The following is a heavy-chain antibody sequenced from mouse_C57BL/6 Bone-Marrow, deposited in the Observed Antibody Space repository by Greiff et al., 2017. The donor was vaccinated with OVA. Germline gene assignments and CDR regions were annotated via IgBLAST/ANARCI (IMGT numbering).Heavy chain of an antibody. CDR2: IYPRDGST. J-gene: IGHJ3*01. CDR3: ARDEIYYDYDWFAY. Sequence: VKLMESDAELVKPGASVKISCKVSGYTFTDHTIHWMKQRPEQGLEWIGYIYPRDGSTKYNEKFKGKATLTADKSSSTAYMQLNSLTSEDSAVYFCARDEIYYDYDWFAYWGQGTLVTVSA. V-gene: IGHV1-78*01. CDR1: GYTFTDHT. D-gene: IGHD2-4*01.